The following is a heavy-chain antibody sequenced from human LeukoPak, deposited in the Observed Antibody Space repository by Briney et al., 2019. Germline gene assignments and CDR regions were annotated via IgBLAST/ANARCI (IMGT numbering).Heavy chain of an antibody. D-gene: IGHD4-17*01. V-gene: IGHV3-33*01. Sequence: GGSLRLSCAASGFTFSSYGMHWVRQAPGKGLEWVAVIWYDGSNKYYADSVKGRFTISRDNSKNTLYLQMNSLRAEDTAVYYCASSYGDYAFDGMDVWGKGTTVTVPS. CDR2: IWYDGSNK. CDR1: GFTFSSYG. J-gene: IGHJ6*04. CDR3: ASSYGDYAFDGMDV.